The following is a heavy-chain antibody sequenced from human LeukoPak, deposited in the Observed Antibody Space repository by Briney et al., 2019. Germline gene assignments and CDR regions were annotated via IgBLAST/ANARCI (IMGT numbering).Heavy chain of an antibody. V-gene: IGHV3-11*04. CDR3: ARAGVDTSGYYYQGFDY. D-gene: IGHD3-3*01. CDR2: IISNGKSI. Sequence: PGGSLRLSCAASGFTFSDYYMGWIRQAPGKGVEWDSYIISNGKSIYYAASVNVRFTISRDNAKHSLYMQVNSLTADDTAVYYCARAGVDTSGYYYQGFDYWGQGTLVTVSS. J-gene: IGHJ4*02. CDR1: GFTFSDYY.